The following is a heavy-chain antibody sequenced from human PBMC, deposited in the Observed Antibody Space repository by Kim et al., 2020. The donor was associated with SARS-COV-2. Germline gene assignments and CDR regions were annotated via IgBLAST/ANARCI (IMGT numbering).Heavy chain of an antibody. CDR2: IKSKTDGGTT. CDR1: GFTFSNAW. V-gene: IGHV3-15*01. D-gene: IGHD4-17*01. Sequence: GGSLRRSCAASGFTFSNAWMSWVRQAPGKGLEWVGRIKSKTDGGTTDYAAPVKGRFTISRDDSKNTLYLQMNSLKTEDTAVYYCTTDLPATTVADIWGQGTMVTVSS. CDR3: TTDLPATTVADI. J-gene: IGHJ3*02.